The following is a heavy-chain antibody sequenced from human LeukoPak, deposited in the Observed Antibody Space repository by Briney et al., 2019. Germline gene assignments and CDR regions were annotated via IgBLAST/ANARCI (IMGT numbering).Heavy chain of an antibody. D-gene: IGHD2-15*01. CDR3: ASAPGYCSGGSCYSSGAFDI. CDR2: INPSGGST. J-gene: IGHJ3*02. CDR1: GYTFTSYY. V-gene: IGHV1-46*01. Sequence: ASVKVSCKASGYTFTSYYMHWVRQAPGQGLEWMGIINPSGGSTSYAQKFQGRVTMTRDTSTSTVYMELSSLRSEDTAVYYCASAPGYCSGGSCYSSGAFDIWGQGTMVTVSS.